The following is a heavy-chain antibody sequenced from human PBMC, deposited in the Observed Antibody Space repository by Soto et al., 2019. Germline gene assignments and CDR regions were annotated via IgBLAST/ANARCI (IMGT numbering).Heavy chain of an antibody. V-gene: IGHV3-30*18. CDR2: ISHDGRNK. J-gene: IGHJ6*02. D-gene: IGHD2-15*01. CDR1: GLNFSPYG. Sequence: QVQLLESGGGVVQPGTSLRLSCAASGLNFSPYGMHWVRQAPGKGLEWVAVISHDGRNKYYADSVNGRFTISRDNSXEXXYVQMNNLTAEDTAVYYCAKDVIAGSFGYHYGMDVWGQGTTVTVSS. CDR3: AKDVIAGSFGYHYGMDV.